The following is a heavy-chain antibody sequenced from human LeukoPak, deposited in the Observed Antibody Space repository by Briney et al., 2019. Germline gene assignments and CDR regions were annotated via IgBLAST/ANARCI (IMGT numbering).Heavy chain of an antibody. CDR2: INPNSGGT. CDR3: ARGLYGSGSRIDY. J-gene: IGHJ4*02. D-gene: IGHD3-10*01. CDR1: GYTFTGYY. Sequence: GASVKVSCKASGYTFTGYYMHGVRQAPGQGLEWMGWINPNSGGTNYAQKFQGRVTMTRDTSISTAYMELSRLRSDDTAVYYCARGLYGSGSRIDYWGQGTLVTVSS. V-gene: IGHV1-2*02.